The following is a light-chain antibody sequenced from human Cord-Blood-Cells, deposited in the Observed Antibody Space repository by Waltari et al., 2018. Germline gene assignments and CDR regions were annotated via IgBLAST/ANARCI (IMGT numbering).Light chain of an antibody. V-gene: IGLV2-23*02. CDR2: EVS. Sequence: QSALTQPATVSGSPGQSIILSCTGTSRDVGSYNLVSWYQQHPGKAPKRMIYEVSKRPSGVSNRFSGSKSGNTASLTISGLQAEDEADYYCCSYAGSSTFVVFGGGTKLTVL. CDR3: CSYAGSSTFVV. J-gene: IGLJ2*01. CDR1: SRDVGSYNL.